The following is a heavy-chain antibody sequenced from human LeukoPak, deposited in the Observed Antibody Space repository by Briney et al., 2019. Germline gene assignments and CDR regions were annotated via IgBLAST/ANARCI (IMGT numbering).Heavy chain of an antibody. D-gene: IGHD1-26*01. CDR2: IYHSGST. J-gene: IGHJ4*02. V-gene: IGHV4-4*02. CDR1: GGSISTSNW. CDR3: ARVPHSGSYTFDF. Sequence: PSETLSLTCAVSGGSISTSNWWSWVRQPPGKGLEWIGEIYHSGSTNYNPSPKSRVTISVDKSKNQFSLKLSSVTAADTAVYFCARVPHSGSYTFDFWGQGTLVTVSS.